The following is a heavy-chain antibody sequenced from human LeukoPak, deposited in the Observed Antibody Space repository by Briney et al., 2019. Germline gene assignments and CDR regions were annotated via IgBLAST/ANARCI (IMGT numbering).Heavy chain of an antibody. J-gene: IGHJ4*02. Sequence: GRSLRLSCAASGFTFSSYGIHWVRQAPGKGLEWVAVISYDGSNKYYADSVKGRFTISRDNAKNSLYLQMNSLRAEDTAVYYCAREGVGGSGVDYWGQGTLVTVSS. D-gene: IGHD3-10*01. CDR3: AREGVGGSGVDY. CDR2: ISYDGSNK. CDR1: GFTFSSYG. V-gene: IGHV3-30*03.